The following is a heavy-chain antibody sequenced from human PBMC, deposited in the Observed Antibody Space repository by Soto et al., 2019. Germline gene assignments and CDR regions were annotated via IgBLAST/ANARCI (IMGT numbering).Heavy chain of an antibody. D-gene: IGHD5-18*01. CDR3: ARGDTPMITGMDSFDI. Sequence: GGSLRLSCAASGFTFSRYWMTWSRKPPGKGLEWVANIKQDGTEKNYVDSVKGRFTISRDNARKSLYLQMGSLRAEDTAVYFCARGDTPMITGMDSFDIWGQGAMVTVPS. J-gene: IGHJ3*02. CDR2: IKQDGTEK. CDR1: GFTFSRYW. V-gene: IGHV3-7*01.